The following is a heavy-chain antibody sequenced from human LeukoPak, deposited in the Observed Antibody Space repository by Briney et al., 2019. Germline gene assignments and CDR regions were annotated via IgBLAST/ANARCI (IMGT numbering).Heavy chain of an antibody. Sequence: ASVKVSCKASGYTFTGYYMHWVRQAPGQGLEWMGWINPNSGGTNYAQKFQGRVTMTRDTSISTAYMGLSRLRSDDTAVYYCARGFVVVPPLIAAAGPSVIFDYWGQGTLVTVSS. J-gene: IGHJ4*02. CDR3: ARGFVVVPPLIAAAGPSVIFDY. D-gene: IGHD6-13*01. V-gene: IGHV1-2*02. CDR2: INPNSGGT. CDR1: GYTFTGYY.